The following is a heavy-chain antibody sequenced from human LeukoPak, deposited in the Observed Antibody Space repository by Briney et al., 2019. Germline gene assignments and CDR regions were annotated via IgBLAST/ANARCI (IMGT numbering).Heavy chain of an antibody. D-gene: IGHD2-21*02. CDR1: GFTFSSYS. CDR2: ISSSSSYI. V-gene: IGHV3-21*01. Sequence: GGSLRLSCAASGFTFSSYSMNWVRQAPGKGLEWVSSISSSSSYIYYADSVKGRFTISRDNAKNSLYLQMNSLRAEDTAVYYCARAIYTPVVVVTAMGYWGQGTLVTVSS. J-gene: IGHJ4*02. CDR3: ARAIYTPVVVVTAMGY.